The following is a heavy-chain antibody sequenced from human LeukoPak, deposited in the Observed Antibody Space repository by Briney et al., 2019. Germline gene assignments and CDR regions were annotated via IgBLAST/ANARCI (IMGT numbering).Heavy chain of an antibody. J-gene: IGHJ5*02. CDR1: GFTFTSYR. Sequence: GGSLRLSCAASGFTFTSYRMSWVRQAPGKGLEWVANIKQDGSEKYYVDSVKGRFTISRDNAKNSLYLQMNSLRAEDTAVYYCARAHITYDSSGYYYVDWFDPWGQGTLVTVSS. CDR3: ARAHITYDSSGYYYVDWFDP. V-gene: IGHV3-7*01. CDR2: IKQDGSEK. D-gene: IGHD3-22*01.